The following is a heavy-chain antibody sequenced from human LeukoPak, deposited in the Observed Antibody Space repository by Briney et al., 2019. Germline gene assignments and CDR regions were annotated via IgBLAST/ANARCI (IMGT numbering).Heavy chain of an antibody. V-gene: IGHV3-23*01. D-gene: IGHD6-19*01. CDR3: AKDMGYSNGIDY. J-gene: IGHJ4*02. CDR1: GFTFSSYA. Sequence: PGASLRLSCAASGFTFSSYAMSWVRQAPGKGLEWVSAISGSGGSTYYADSVKGRFTISRDNSKNTLYLQMNSLRAEDTAVYYCAKDMGYSNGIDYWGQGTLVTVSS. CDR2: ISGSGGST.